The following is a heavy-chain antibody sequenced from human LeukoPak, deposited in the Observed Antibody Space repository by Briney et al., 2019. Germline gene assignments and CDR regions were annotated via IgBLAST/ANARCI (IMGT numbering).Heavy chain of an antibody. J-gene: IGHJ5*02. D-gene: IGHD6-13*01. CDR2: ISSSSSTI. CDR3: ARDSSSWYNRFDP. V-gene: IGHV3-48*01. CDR1: GFTFSSYS. Sequence: GGSLRLSCAASGFTFSSYSMNWVRQAPGKGLEWVSYISSSSSTIYYADSVKGRFTISRDNAKNSLYLQMNSLRAEDTAVYYCARDSSSWYNRFDPWGQGTLVTVSS.